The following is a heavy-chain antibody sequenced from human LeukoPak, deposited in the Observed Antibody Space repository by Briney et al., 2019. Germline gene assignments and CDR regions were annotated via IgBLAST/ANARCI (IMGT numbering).Heavy chain of an antibody. CDR3: ARWGPPQWLVSNWYFDL. CDR2: IYHSGST. D-gene: IGHD6-19*01. Sequence: SETLSLTCAVSGGSISSSNWWSWVRQPPGKGLEWIGEIYHSGSTNYNPSLKSRVTISVDKSKNQFSLKLSSVTAADTAVYYCARWGPPQWLVSNWYFDLWGRGTLVTVSS. CDR1: GGSISSSNW. J-gene: IGHJ2*01. V-gene: IGHV4-4*02.